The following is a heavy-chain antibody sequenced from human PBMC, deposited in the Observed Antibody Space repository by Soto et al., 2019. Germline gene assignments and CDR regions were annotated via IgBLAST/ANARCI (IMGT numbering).Heavy chain of an antibody. Sequence: GESLKISCKGSGYSFTNYWIGWVRQMPGKGLEWMGIIYPGDSDTRYSPSFQGQVIISVDQSISTAYLQWSSLQASDTTMYYCARQDYNYAYFDFWGQGTLVTVSS. CDR1: GYSFTNYW. D-gene: IGHD5-18*01. CDR2: IYPGDSDT. J-gene: IGHJ4*02. CDR3: ARQDYNYAYFDF. V-gene: IGHV5-51*01.